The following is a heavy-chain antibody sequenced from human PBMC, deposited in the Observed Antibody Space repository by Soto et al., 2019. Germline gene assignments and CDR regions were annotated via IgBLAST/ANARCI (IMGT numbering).Heavy chain of an antibody. J-gene: IGHJ4*02. CDR2: IIGRGGST. V-gene: IGHV3-23*01. Sequence: EVQLLESGGGLVQPGGSVRPSWAASGFTFSSYAMGWVRQAAGKGLEWVSAIIGRGGSTYYADAVKGRFTISRDNSKNTLYLQMNSLRAEDTAVYYCAKDRDFWSGSLGHAFDYWGQGPLVTVSS. CDR1: GFTFSSYA. CDR3: AKDRDFWSGSLGHAFDY. D-gene: IGHD3-3*01.